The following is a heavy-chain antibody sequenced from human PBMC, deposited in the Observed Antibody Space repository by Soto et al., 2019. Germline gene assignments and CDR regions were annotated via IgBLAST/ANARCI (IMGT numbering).Heavy chain of an antibody. Sequence: QAGGSLRLSCTASGFSLGSPWMSWVRHAPGKGLEWLATIKTDASEKKYVDSVRGRFTVSRDNAKNSLYLQMDSLRVEDTAVYYCASDSGYGWGSSVNHYLDYWGHGTLVTVSS. CDR3: ASDSGYGWGSSVNHYLDY. CDR1: GFSLGSPW. CDR2: IKTDASEK. D-gene: IGHD3-10*01. V-gene: IGHV3-7*01. J-gene: IGHJ4*01.